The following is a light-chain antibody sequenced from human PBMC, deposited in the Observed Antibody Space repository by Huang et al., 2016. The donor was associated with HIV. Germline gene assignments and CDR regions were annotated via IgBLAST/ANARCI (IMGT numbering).Light chain of an antibody. CDR3: QQYDDWPRT. CDR2: DSF. J-gene: IGKJ1*01. CDR1: QHIGTD. Sequence: EIMLTQSPITLSVSPGERAVLSCRASQHIGTDLAWYQQRPGQAPRLLIYDSFTRALGVPSRFSGSGSGADFTLSISGLQSEDFAVYYCQQYDDWPRTFGQGTKLEI. V-gene: IGKV3-15*01.